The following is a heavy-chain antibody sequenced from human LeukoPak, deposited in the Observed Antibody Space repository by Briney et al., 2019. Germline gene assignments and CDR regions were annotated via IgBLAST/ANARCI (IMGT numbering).Heavy chain of an antibody. J-gene: IGHJ3*02. V-gene: IGHV7-4-1*02. CDR1: GYTFTSYA. D-gene: IGHD6-19*01. Sequence: ASVKVSCKASGYTFTSYAMNWVRQAPGQGLEWMGWINTNTGNPTYAQGFTGRFVFSLDTSVSTAYLQISSLKAEDTAVYYCAPGSLSGWHGGDAFDIWGQGTMVTVSS. CDR2: INTNTGNP. CDR3: APGSLSGWHGGDAFDI.